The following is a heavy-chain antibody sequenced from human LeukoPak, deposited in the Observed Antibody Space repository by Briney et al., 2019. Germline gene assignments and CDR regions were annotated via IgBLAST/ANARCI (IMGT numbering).Heavy chain of an antibody. D-gene: IGHD6-6*01. J-gene: IGHJ4*02. CDR2: IAYDGSNK. CDR3: TRSVQLGTDLDY. V-gene: IGHV3-30*04. CDR1: GFTFSSYA. Sequence: GGSLRLSCAAAGFTFSSYAMHWVRQAPVRGLQGLAVIAYDGSNKYYSDSVKGPLSIARGNYKNTLYLQMNSLRAEDTAVYYCTRSVQLGTDLDYWGKGTLVTASS.